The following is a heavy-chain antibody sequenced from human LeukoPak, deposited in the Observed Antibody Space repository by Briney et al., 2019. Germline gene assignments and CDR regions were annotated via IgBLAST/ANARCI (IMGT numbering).Heavy chain of an antibody. CDR1: RFTFSNYV. CDR2: ISYDGSDK. D-gene: IGHD6-13*01. CDR3: AKDPRRYSRTGGYFDY. Sequence: GRSLRLSCAASRFTFSNYVMHWVRQAPGKGLEWVAVISYDGSDKYYADSVKGRFTISRDNSKNTLYLQMNSLRAEDTAVYYCAKDPRRYSRTGGYFDYWGQGTLVTVSS. V-gene: IGHV3-30*18. J-gene: IGHJ4*02.